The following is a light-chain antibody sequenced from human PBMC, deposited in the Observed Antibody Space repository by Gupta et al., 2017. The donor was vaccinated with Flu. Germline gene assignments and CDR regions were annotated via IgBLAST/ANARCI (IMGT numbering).Light chain of an antibody. CDR2: WVS. CDR3: RQAVQTPIT. CDR1: PSLLHSPAYNY. J-gene: IGKJ3*01. Sequence: DIVITQSPLSLPVTPGQPASISCWSRPSLLHSPAYNYLDWYLQKSGQSPQLLIYWVSKRAAGVPDRFSGSGSGTDFTLKISRVEAEDVGVYYCRQAVQTPITFGHGTRVDIK. V-gene: IGKV2-28*01.